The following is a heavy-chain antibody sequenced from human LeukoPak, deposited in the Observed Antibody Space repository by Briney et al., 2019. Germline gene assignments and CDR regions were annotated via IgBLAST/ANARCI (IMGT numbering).Heavy chain of an antibody. J-gene: IGHJ4*02. V-gene: IGHV3-30*18. CDR2: ISYDGSNK. D-gene: IGHD1-1*01. CDR1: GFTFSSYG. CDR3: AKLAHPVRVPDY. Sequence: PGRSLRLSCAASGFTFSSYGMHWVRQAPGKGLEWEAVISYDGSNKYYADSVKGRFTISRDNSKNTLYLQMNSLRAEDTAVYYCAKLAHPVRVPDYWGQGTLVTVSS.